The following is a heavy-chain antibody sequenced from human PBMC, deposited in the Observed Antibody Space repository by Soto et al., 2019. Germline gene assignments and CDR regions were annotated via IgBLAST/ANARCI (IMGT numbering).Heavy chain of an antibody. CDR2: IIPIFGTA. CDR1: GGTFSSYA. CDR3: ARDVRNNYGELLGMDV. D-gene: IGHD3-10*01. Sequence: SVKVSCKASGGTFSSYAISWVRQAPGQGLEWMGGIIPIFGTANYAQKFQGRVTITADESTSTAYMELSSLRSEDTAVYYCARDVRNNYGELLGMDVWGQGTTVTVS. V-gene: IGHV1-69*13. J-gene: IGHJ6*02.